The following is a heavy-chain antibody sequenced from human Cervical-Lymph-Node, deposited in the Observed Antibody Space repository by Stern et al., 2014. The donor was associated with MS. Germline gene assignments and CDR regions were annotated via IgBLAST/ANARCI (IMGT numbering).Heavy chain of an antibody. CDR1: GGSMSRFY. Sequence: VQLVESGPGLVKPSETLSLTCSVSGGSMSRFYWSWLRQPPGKGLEWLAYVYYRGDTNYTPSLKSRVSISVDTSKNQFSLKLDSVTAADTATYYCARVGAFGKSWYLDAFDIWGQGTMVTVSS. CDR2: VYYRGDT. J-gene: IGHJ3*02. V-gene: IGHV4-59*01. CDR3: ARVGAFGKSWYLDAFDI. D-gene: IGHD6-13*01.